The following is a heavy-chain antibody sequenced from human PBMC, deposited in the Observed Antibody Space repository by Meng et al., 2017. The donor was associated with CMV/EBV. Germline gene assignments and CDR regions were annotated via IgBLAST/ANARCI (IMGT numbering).Heavy chain of an antibody. CDR3: ATPSAGYSSSWYDY. D-gene: IGHD6-13*01. CDR2: IIPILGTA. J-gene: IGHJ4*02. Sequence: KASGGPFSSYAISWGRQAPGQGLEWMGGIIPILGTANYAQKFQGRVTITTDESTGTAYMELSSLRSEDTAVYYCATPSAGYSSSWYDYWGQGTLVTVSS. CDR1: GGPFSSYA. V-gene: IGHV1-69*05.